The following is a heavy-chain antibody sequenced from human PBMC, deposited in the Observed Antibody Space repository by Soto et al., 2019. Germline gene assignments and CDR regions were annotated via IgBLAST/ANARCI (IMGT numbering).Heavy chain of an antibody. CDR2: IDPSDSYT. J-gene: IGHJ4*02. Sequence: PGKSLNVCGTDSEYSFSSYWMNSVRQMPGKGLEWMGRIDPSDSYTNYSPSFQGHVTISADKSISTAYLQWSSLKASDTAMYYCARLQAAAGDNDLTFDYWGQETLITLSS. V-gene: IGHV5-10-1*01. D-gene: IGHD6-13*01. CDR3: ARLQAAAGDNDLTFDY. CDR1: EYSFSSYW.